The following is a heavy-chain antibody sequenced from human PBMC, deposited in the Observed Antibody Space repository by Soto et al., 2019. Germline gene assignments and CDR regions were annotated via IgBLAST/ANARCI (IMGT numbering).Heavy chain of an antibody. D-gene: IGHD2-21*02. CDR3: AREKVGTTFFDT. J-gene: IGHJ4*02. CDR2: IYPSVSS. CDR1: GGSIIRSSTYY. Sequence: PSETLSLTCTVSGGSIIRSSTYYWGWVRQPPGKGLEWIGSIYPSVSSYHNPSLATRLGLSIDASKNQFTLNLTSVTAADTALYFCAREKVGTTFFDTWGQGIQVTVSS. V-gene: IGHV4-39*02.